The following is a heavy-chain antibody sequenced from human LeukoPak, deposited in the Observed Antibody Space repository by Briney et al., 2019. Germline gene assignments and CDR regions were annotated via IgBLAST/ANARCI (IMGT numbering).Heavy chain of an antibody. CDR2: ISSNGGST. D-gene: IGHD2-21*02. J-gene: IGHJ6*02. CDR3: ARDTVYCGGDCYPYGMDV. V-gene: IGHV3-64*01. Sequence: QPGGSLRLSCAASGFTFSSYAMPWVRQAPGKGLEYVSAISSNGGSTYYANSVKGRFTISRDNSKNTLYLQMGSLRAEDMAVYYCARDTVYCGGDCYPYGMDVWGQGTTVTVSS. CDR1: GFTFSSYA.